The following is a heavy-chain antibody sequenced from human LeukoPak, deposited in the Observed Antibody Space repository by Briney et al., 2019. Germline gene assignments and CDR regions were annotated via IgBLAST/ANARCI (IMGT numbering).Heavy chain of an antibody. Sequence: GGSLRLSCAASGFTFSSYAMHWVRQAPGKGLEWVAVISYDGSNKYYADSVKGRFTISRDNAKNSLYLQMNSLRAEDTAVYFCARADSTIAARLSRSSIFNYYYYMDVWGKGTTVTVSS. CDR2: ISYDGSNK. J-gene: IGHJ6*03. V-gene: IGHV3-30*04. CDR1: GFTFSSYA. D-gene: IGHD6-6*01. CDR3: ARADSTIAARLSRSSIFNYYYYMDV.